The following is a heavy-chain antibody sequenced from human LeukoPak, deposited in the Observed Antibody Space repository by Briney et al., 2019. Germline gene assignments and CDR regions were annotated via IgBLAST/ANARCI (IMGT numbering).Heavy chain of an antibody. Sequence: PGGSLRLSCAASGFSVSSTYMSWVRRAPGKGLEWVSVMSGGGNTYYEDSVKGRSTISRDNSKNTVYLQMNSMRAEDTAVYYCARGDLVAPLTFESWGQGTLVTVSS. CDR3: ARGDLVAPLTFES. CDR1: GFSVSSTY. V-gene: IGHV3-66*01. CDR2: MSGGGNT. D-gene: IGHD2-15*01. J-gene: IGHJ4*02.